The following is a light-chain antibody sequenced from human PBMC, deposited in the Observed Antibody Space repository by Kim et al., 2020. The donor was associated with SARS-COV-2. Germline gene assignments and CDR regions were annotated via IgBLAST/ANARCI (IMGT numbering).Light chain of an antibody. CDR2: RDS. CDR3: QVWDSSTYV. V-gene: IGLV3-9*01. J-gene: IGLJ1*01. CDR1: SIGSKS. Sequence: EALGTTSRVASGGKSIGSKSVPWYHRKPGQAPVLVIYRDSSRPGGIPERFSGSNSGNTATLTISRDQAGDEADYYCQVWDSSTYVFGTGTKVTVL.